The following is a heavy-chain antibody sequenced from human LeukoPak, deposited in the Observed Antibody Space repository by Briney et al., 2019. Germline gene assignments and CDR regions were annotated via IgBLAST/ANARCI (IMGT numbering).Heavy chain of an antibody. V-gene: IGHV4-4*07. CDR1: GGSISSYY. D-gene: IGHD6-19*01. CDR3: AVYSGWRDY. Sequence: SETLSLTCTVSGGSISSYYWSWIRQPAGEGLEWIQRIYTSRSTNYNPSLEGRVTMSVDTSKNQFSLKMSSVTAADTAVYYCAVYSGWRDYWGQGTQVTVS. CDR2: IYTSRST. J-gene: IGHJ4*02.